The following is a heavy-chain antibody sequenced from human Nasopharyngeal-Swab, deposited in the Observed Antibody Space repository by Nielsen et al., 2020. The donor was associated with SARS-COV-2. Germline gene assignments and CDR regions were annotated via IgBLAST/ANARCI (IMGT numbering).Heavy chain of an antibody. Sequence: GGSLRLSFAASGFTFSSYSMNWVRQAPGKGLEWVSYISSSSSTIYYADSVEGRFTISRDNAKNSLYLQMNSLRAEDTAVYYCARDPFPYYYDSSGSFDYWGQGTLVTVSS. J-gene: IGHJ4*02. CDR3: ARDPFPYYYDSSGSFDY. CDR2: ISSSSSTI. V-gene: IGHV3-48*04. D-gene: IGHD3-22*01. CDR1: GFTFSSYS.